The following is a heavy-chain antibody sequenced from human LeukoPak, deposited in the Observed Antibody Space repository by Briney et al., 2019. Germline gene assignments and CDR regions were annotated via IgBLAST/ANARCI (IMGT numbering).Heavy chain of an antibody. D-gene: IGHD6-13*01. J-gene: IGHJ4*02. CDR2: VTSSGANT. CDR1: GFTFTTYV. Sequence: GGSLRLSCAASGFTFTTYVMTWVRQAPGKGLQWVSAVTSSGANTYYADSVKGRFTVSRDNSKNTLYLQMNSLRAEDTAVYYCAKMAVPGNYYFDHWGQGTVVTVSS. V-gene: IGHV3-23*01. CDR3: AKMAVPGNYYFDH.